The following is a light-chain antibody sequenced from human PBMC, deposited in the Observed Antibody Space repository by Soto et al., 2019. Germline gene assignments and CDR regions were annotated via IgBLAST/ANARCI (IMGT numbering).Light chain of an antibody. CDR3: QQRSNCLPT. CDR1: QSVSSY. V-gene: IGKV3-11*01. Sequence: ENLLIQSPATLSLATGEGVTISRMASQSVSSYLAWYQQKPGQATRLIIYDESNRATGIQARFSGSGSGTEFTLTITGLQSEDFAVYYCQQRSNCLPTFGEGTRREIK. CDR2: DES. J-gene: IGKJ5*01.